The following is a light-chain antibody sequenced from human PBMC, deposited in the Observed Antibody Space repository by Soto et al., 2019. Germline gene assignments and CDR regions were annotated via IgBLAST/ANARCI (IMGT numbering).Light chain of an antibody. V-gene: IGLV2-23*01. Sequence: VLTQPASVSGSPGQSITISCTGTSSDVGSYNLVSWYQQHPGKAPKLMIYEGSKRPSGVSNRFSGSKSGNTASLTISGLQAEDEADYYCCSYAGSSTLYVFGTGTKLTVL. CDR2: EGS. J-gene: IGLJ1*01. CDR1: SSDVGSYNL. CDR3: CSYAGSSTLYV.